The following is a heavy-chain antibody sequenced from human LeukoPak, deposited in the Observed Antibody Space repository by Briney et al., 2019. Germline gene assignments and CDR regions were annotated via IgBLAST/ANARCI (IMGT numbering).Heavy chain of an antibody. Sequence: GGSLRLSCAASGFTFSSYSMNWVRQAPGKGLEWVSSISSSSSYIYYADSVKGRFTISRDNAKNSLYLQMNSLRAEDTAVYYCASELWFGELSPGYWGQGTLVTVSS. J-gene: IGHJ4*02. CDR3: ASELWFGELSPGY. V-gene: IGHV3-21*01. CDR2: ISSSSSYI. CDR1: GFTFSSYS. D-gene: IGHD3-10*01.